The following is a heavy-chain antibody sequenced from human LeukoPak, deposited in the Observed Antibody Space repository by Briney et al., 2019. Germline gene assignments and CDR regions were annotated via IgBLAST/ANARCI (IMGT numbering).Heavy chain of an antibody. CDR2: MNPNSGST. CDR3: ARARSTGYPYYFEY. D-gene: IGHD5-12*01. J-gene: IGHJ4*02. Sequence: ASVKVSCKAAASGFTSCDINWGRHATGQGLEWMGWMNPNSGSTGYAQKFQGRVTITRNTSISTAYMELCGLNSKDTAVYYCARARSTGYPYYFEYWGQGTLVTVSS. V-gene: IGHV1-8*03. CDR1: ASGFTSCD.